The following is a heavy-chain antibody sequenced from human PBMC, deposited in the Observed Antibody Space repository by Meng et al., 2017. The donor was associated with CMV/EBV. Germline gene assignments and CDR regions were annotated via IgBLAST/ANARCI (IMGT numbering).Heavy chain of an antibody. CDR2: ISYDGSNK. D-gene: IGHD6-19*01. V-gene: IGHV3-30-3*01. CDR3: ARDRTSGWNYGMGV. CDR1: GFTFSSYA. Sequence: GESLKISCAASGFTFSSYAMHWVRQAPGKGLEWVAVISYDGSNKYYADSVKGRFTISRDNSKNTLYLQMNSLRAEDTAVYYCARDRTSGWNYGMGVWGQGTTVTVSS. J-gene: IGHJ6*02.